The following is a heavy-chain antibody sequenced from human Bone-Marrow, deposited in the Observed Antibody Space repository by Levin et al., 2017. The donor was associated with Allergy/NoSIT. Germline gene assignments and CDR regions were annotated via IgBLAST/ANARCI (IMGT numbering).Heavy chain of an antibody. J-gene: IGHJ5*02. D-gene: IGHD6-13*01. CDR3: ARDRLGIAAAGEPIHWFDP. CDR1: GGSISSGGYY. V-gene: IGHV4-31*03. Sequence: SQTLSLTCTVSGGSISSGGYYWSWIRQHPGKGLEWIGYIYYSGSTYYNPSLKSRVTISVDTSKNQFSLKLSSVTAADTAVYYCARDRLGIAAAGEPIHWFDPWGQGTLVTVSS. CDR2: IYYSGST.